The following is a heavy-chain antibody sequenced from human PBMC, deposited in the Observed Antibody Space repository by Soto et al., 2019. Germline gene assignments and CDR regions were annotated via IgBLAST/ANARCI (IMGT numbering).Heavy chain of an antibody. D-gene: IGHD1-1*01. CDR1: GFTFSSYA. J-gene: IGHJ4*02. V-gene: IGHV3-23*01. Sequence: EVQLLISGGGLVSPGGSLRLSCAASGFTFSSYAMSWVRQAPGKGLEWLAGITFRGDNTYYADSVKGRFSLSRDNSRNMLHLHMNNLKVEDTALYYCARLGTMGVFDNWGQGTLLTVSS. CDR3: ARLGTMGVFDN. CDR2: ITFRGDNT.